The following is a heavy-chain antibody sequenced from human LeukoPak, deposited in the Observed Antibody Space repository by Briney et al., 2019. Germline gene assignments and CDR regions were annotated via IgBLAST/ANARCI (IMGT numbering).Heavy chain of an antibody. J-gene: IGHJ4*02. CDR2: ISARGDSP. Sequence: GGSLRLSCAASGFTFSNYVMNWVRQAPGKGLEWVSIISARGDSPNYADSVKGRFTISKDNSKNALYLQMSSLSAEDTAVYYCARGEGVEGRRYIDCWGQGTLVTVSS. D-gene: IGHD3-16*02. CDR1: GFTFSNYV. CDR3: ARGEGVEGRRYIDC. V-gene: IGHV3-23*01.